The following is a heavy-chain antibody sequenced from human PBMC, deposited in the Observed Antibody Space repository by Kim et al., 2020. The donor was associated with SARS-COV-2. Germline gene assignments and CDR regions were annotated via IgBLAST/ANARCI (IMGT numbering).Heavy chain of an antibody. D-gene: IGHD3-10*01. Sequence: AQKLQGRVTMTTDTSTSTAYMELRSLRSDDTAVYYCARLLLWFGELNFDYWGQGTLVTVSS. CDR3: ARLLLWFGELNFDY. V-gene: IGHV1-18*01. J-gene: IGHJ4*02.